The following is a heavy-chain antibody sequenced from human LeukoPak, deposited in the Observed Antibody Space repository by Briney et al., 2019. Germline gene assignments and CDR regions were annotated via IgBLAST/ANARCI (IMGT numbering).Heavy chain of an antibody. CDR2: IKRKSDGETT. Sequence: GGSLRLSCAASGFTFSDVWMNWVRQAPGMGLEWVGRIKRKSDGETTDYAAPVKGRFTISRDDSKNTLFLQMNNLKTEDTAMYYCTADTPSSSAQAFDYWGQGTLVTVSS. V-gene: IGHV3-15*07. CDR3: TADTPSSSAQAFDY. D-gene: IGHD6-19*01. CDR1: GFTFSDVW. J-gene: IGHJ4*02.